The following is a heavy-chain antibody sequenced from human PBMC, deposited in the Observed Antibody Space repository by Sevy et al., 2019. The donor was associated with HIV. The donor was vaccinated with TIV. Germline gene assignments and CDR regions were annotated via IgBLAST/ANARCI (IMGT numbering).Heavy chain of an antibody. J-gene: IGHJ6*02. V-gene: IGHV3-48*01. CDR3: AREGGYTDQGMDV. Sequence: GGSLRLSCAASGFSFNNYDMNWVRQAPGKGLEWISYISSSSSHIYYADSVKGRFTISRDNANNSLSVQMNSLRAEETAVYYCAREGGYTDQGMDVWGQGTTVTVSS. D-gene: IGHD5-12*01. CDR1: GFSFNNYD. CDR2: ISSSSSHI.